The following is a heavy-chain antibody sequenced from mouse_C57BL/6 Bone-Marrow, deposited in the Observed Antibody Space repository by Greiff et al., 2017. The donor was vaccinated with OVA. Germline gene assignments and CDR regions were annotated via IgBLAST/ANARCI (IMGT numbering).Heavy chain of an antibody. Sequence: EVQLVESGPGLVKPSQSLSLTCSVTGYSITSGYYWNWIRQFPGNKLEWMGYISYDGSNNYNPSLKNRISITRDTSKNQFFLKLNSVTTEDTATYYCARRDHYYGSSFYYFDYWGQGTTLTVSS. CDR3: ARRDHYYGSSFYYFDY. CDR1: GYSITSGYY. D-gene: IGHD1-1*01. V-gene: IGHV3-6*01. CDR2: ISYDGSN. J-gene: IGHJ2*01.